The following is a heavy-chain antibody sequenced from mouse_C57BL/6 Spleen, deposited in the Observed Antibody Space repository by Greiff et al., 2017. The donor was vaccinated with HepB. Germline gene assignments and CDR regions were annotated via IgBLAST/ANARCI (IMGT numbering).Heavy chain of an antibody. V-gene: IGHV1-52*01. CDR1: GYTFTSYW. Sequence: VQLQQPGAELVRPGSSVKLSCKASGYTFTSYWMHWVKQRPIQGLEWIGNIDPSDSETHYNQKFKDKATLTVDKSSSTAYMQLSSLTSEDSAVYYCARRGGDYDGGGFDYWGQGTTLTVSS. CDR2: IDPSDSET. D-gene: IGHD2-4*01. CDR3: ARRGGDYDGGGFDY. J-gene: IGHJ2*01.